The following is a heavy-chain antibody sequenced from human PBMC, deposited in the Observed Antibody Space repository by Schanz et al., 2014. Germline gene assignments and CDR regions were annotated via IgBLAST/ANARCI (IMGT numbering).Heavy chain of an antibody. V-gene: IGHV3-33*01. CDR1: GFTFSSYG. Sequence: QVQLVESGGGVVQPGRSLRLSCAASGFTFSSYGIHWFRQPAGKGLEWVAVIWNNGVTKYYADSVRGRFTISRDRFKNTLYLRMSSLRAEDTAVYYCARPRFDYGEVDYWGQGTLVTVSS. J-gene: IGHJ4*02. CDR3: ARPRFDYGEVDY. CDR2: IWNNGVTK. D-gene: IGHD4-17*01.